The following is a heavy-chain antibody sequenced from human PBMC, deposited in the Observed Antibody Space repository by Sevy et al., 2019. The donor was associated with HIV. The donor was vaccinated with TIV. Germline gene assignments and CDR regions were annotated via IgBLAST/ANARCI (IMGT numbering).Heavy chain of an antibody. CDR1: GYSISSGYY. CDR3: ARTLRGDFDSSASAFDI. J-gene: IGHJ3*02. D-gene: IGHD3-22*01. V-gene: IGHV4-38-2*01. Sequence: SETLSLTCDVSGYSISSGYYGGWIRQPPGKGLEWIGSIYHSGSTYYNPSLKRRVTISVDTSKNQFSLKLRSLTAADTAVYYCARTLRGDFDSSASAFDIWGQGTMVTVSS. CDR2: IYHSGST.